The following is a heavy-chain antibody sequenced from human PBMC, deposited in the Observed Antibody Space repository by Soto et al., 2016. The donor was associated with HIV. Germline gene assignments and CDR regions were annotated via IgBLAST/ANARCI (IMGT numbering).Heavy chain of an antibody. Sequence: EVQLVETGGGLVQPGGSLRLSRAPSGFSISYNYMSWVRQAPGKGLEWVSSVYVNGRTYYADSVKGRFTVSRDMSKNLIYLQMNSLRTEDTAVYFCARDNGRSLIQNWGRGTRGHRLL. D-gene: IGHD1-26*01. CDR3: ARDNGRSLIQN. V-gene: IGHV3-53*02. CDR2: VYVNGRT. CDR1: GFSISYNY. J-gene: IGHJ1*01.